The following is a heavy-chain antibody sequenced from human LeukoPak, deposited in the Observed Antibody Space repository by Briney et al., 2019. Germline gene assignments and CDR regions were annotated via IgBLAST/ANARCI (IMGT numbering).Heavy chain of an antibody. D-gene: IGHD2-15*01. V-gene: IGHV3-11*01. J-gene: IGHJ6*03. CDR2: ISSRGSTI. CDR3: ARAVGYCSGGSCYSASYYYYYMDV. Sequence: GGALRLSFASSGFTFSDYYMSWIRQAPGKGLEGVSDISSRGSTIYYADSVKGRFTISRDNAKNSLYLQMNSLRAEDTAVYYCARAVGYCSGGSCYSASYYYYYMDVWGKGTTVTVSS. CDR1: GFTFSDYY.